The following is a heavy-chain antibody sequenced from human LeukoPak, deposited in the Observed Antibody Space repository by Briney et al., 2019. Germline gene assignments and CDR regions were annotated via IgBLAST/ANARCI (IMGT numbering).Heavy chain of an antibody. CDR2: IYYSGST. D-gene: IGHD1-26*01. Sequence: SETLSLTCTVSGGSISSYHWSWVRQPPGKGLEWIGYIYYSGSTNYNPSLKSRVTISVAMSKNHFSLKLSSVTAADTAVYFCARGVWEPYYWGQGTLVTVSS. J-gene: IGHJ4*02. CDR1: GGSISSYH. CDR3: ARGVWEPYY. V-gene: IGHV4-59*08.